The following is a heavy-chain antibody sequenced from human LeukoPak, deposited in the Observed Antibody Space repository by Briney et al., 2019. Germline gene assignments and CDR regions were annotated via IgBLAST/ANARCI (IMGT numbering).Heavy chain of an antibody. CDR1: GFTFSSYE. CDR3: AELGITMIGGV. V-gene: IGHV3-48*03. Sequence: GGSLRLSCAASGFTFSSYEMNWVRQAPGKGLEWVSYISSSGSTIYYADSVKGRFTISGDNAKNSLYLQMDSLRAEDTAVYYCAELGITMIGGVWGKGTTVTISS. CDR2: ISSSGSTI. D-gene: IGHD3-10*02. J-gene: IGHJ6*04.